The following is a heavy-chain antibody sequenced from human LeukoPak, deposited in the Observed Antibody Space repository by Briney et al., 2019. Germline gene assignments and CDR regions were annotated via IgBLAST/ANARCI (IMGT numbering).Heavy chain of an antibody. CDR2: ISGSGGST. Sequence: GGSLRLSCAASGFTFSSYAMSWVRQAPGKGLEWVSAISGSGGSTYYADSVKGRFTISRDNAKNTLYLQMNSLRAEDTAVYYCARDHVYYYYMDVWGKGTTVTVSS. CDR3: ARDHVYYYYMDV. CDR1: GFTFSSYA. V-gene: IGHV3-23*01. J-gene: IGHJ6*03. D-gene: IGHD3-16*01.